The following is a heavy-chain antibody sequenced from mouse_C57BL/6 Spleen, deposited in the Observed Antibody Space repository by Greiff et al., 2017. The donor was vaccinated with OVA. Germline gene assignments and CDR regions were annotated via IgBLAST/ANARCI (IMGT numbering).Heavy chain of an antibody. CDR1: GFTFSDYY. CDR3: AREDSNYFDY. V-gene: IGHV5-16*01. J-gene: IGHJ2*01. D-gene: IGHD2-5*01. CDR2: INYDGSST. Sequence: EVKLVESEGGLVQPGSSMKLSCTASGFTFSDYYMAWVRQVPEKGLEWVANINYDGSSTYYLDSLKSRFIISRDNAKNILYLQMSSLKSEDTATYYCAREDSNYFDYWGQGTTLTVSS.